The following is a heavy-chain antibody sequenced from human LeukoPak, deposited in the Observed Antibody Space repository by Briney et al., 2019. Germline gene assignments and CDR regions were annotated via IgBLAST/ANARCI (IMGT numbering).Heavy chain of an antibody. Sequence: PSETLSLTCTVSSGSISTSNYYWGWVRQPPGKALEWIGNIFYSGSTYYSPSLKSRVTISLDTSRNQFSLKLNSVTAADTAVYYWSRNRGPPPRSKQWLAPQLRFDPWGQGTLVTVSS. CDR1: SGSISTSNYY. J-gene: IGHJ5*02. CDR3: SRNRGPPPRSKQWLAPQLRFDP. CDR2: IFYSGST. V-gene: IGHV4-39*07. D-gene: IGHD6-19*01.